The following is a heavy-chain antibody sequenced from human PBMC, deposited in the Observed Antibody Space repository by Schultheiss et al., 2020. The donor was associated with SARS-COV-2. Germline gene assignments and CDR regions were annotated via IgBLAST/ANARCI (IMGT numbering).Heavy chain of an antibody. CDR3: ARGWQWLAHDAFDI. Sequence: ESLKISCAASGFTVSSNYMSWVRQAPGKGLEWVSVIYSGGSTYYADSVKGRFTISRHNSKNTLYLQMNSRRAEDTAVYYCARGWQWLAHDAFDIWGQGTMVTVSS. CDR1: GFTVSSNY. V-gene: IGHV3-53*04. CDR2: IYSGGST. D-gene: IGHD6-19*01. J-gene: IGHJ3*02.